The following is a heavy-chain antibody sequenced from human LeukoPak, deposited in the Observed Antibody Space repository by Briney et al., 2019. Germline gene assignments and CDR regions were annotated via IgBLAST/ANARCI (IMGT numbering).Heavy chain of an antibody. V-gene: IGHV4-38-2*02. CDR1: GYSISSGYY. D-gene: IGHD5-18*01. CDR3: ARQLYSSGLYFDY. CDR2: IYYSGSS. J-gene: IGHJ4*02. Sequence: SETLSLTCTVSGYSISSGYYWGWIRQPPGKGLEWIGGIYYSGSSYYNPSLKSRVTISVDTSKNQFSLKLSSVTAADTAVYWCARQLYSSGLYFDYWGQGTLVTVSS.